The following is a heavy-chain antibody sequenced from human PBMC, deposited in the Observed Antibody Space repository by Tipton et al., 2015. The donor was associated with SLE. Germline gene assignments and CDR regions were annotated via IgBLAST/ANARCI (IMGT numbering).Heavy chain of an antibody. V-gene: IGHV4-61*09. CDR1: SGSINSGRFY. CDR2: IYTSGST. J-gene: IGHJ2*01. D-gene: IGHD7-27*01. CDR3: ARDGRGLGTYWYFDL. Sequence: TLSLTCKVSSGSINSGRFYWSWIRQPAGKGLEWIGHIYTSGSTNYNPSLKSRVTISVDTSKNQFSLKLSSVTAADTAVYYCARDGRGLGTYWYFDLWGRGTLVTVSS.